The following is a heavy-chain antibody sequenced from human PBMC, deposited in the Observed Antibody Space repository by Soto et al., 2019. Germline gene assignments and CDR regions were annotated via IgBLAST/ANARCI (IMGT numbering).Heavy chain of an antibody. CDR1: GYTFTSDL. Sequence: ASVKVSCKASGYTFTSDLMHWVRQAPGQGLEWMGIINPNSDYTAHAQKFQGRVTMTRDTSTSTVYLELGGLRFEDTATYFCARARYYAMDVWGQGTTVTVFS. CDR2: INPNSDYT. J-gene: IGHJ6*02. CDR3: ARARYYAMDV. V-gene: IGHV1-46*01.